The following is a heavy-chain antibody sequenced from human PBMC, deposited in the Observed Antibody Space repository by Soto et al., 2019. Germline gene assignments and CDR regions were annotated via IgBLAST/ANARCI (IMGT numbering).Heavy chain of an antibody. J-gene: IGHJ6*02. Sequence: EVQLLESGGGLVQPGGSLRLSCAAAGFTFSNYALTWVRQSPGKGLEWVSTCSGSGGSTYYADSVRGRFTISRDNSKNTLFRQMHSLRVEDTTIYYGARDWTGDTCPCLDVWGQGTTVSVSS. V-gene: IGHV3-23*01. D-gene: IGHD3-3*01. CDR1: GFTFSNYA. CDR3: ARDWTGDTCPCLDV. CDR2: CSGSGGST.